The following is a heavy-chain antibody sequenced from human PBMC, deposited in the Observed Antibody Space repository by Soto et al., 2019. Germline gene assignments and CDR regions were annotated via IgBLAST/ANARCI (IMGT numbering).Heavy chain of an antibody. CDR2: IYHTGST. J-gene: IGHJ4*02. CDR3: ARASATLRSRNWVY. V-gene: IGHV4-31*03. Sequence: PSETLSLTCSVSGGSTSTVGHYWTWILQPPGRGMELILSIYHTGSTYYSKYLRSRLTMSLDTSKSQFHLSLSPVTSAYRAVYYCARASATLRSRNWVYWGEGVLVTVSS. D-gene: IGHD7-27*01. CDR1: GGSTSTVGHY.